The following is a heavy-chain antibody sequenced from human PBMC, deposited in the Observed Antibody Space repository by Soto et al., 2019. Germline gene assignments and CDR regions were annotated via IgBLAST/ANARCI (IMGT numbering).Heavy chain of an antibody. J-gene: IGHJ5*02. CDR2: IYYSGST. V-gene: IGHV4-31*03. D-gene: IGHD3-3*01. Sequence: QVQLQESGPGLVKPSQPLSLTCTVSVGSIRSGDYYWSWIRQHPGKGLEWIGYIYYSGSTYYNPSLKSRVTISEDSSKNPFSLKLSSVTAADTAVYYCARWWSGSREGFDPWGQGTLVTVSS. CDR3: ARWWSGSREGFDP. CDR1: VGSIRSGDYY.